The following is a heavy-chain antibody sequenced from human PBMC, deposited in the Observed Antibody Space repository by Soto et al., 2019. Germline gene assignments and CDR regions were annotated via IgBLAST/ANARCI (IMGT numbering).Heavy chain of an antibody. Sequence: SETLSLTCTVSGGSISSGGYYWSWIRQHPGKGLEWIGYIYYSGSTYYNPSLKSRVTISVDTSKNQFSLKLSSVTAADTAVYYCARDGAAAGNFDYWGQGTLVTVSS. J-gene: IGHJ4*02. CDR1: GGSISSGGYY. CDR3: ARDGAAAGNFDY. CDR2: IYYSGST. V-gene: IGHV4-31*03. D-gene: IGHD6-13*01.